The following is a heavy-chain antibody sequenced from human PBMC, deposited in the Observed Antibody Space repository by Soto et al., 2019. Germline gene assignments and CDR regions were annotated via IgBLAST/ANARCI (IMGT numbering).Heavy chain of an antibody. J-gene: IGHJ5*02. CDR1: GDSVSNNSAA. Sequence: PSQTLSLTCAISGDSVSNNSAAWSWIRQSPSRGLEWLGRTYYRSKWNNDYVVSVKSRITISPDTSKNQFSLQLNSVTPEDTAVYYCAREGMFNWFDPWGQGTLVTVSS. V-gene: IGHV6-1*01. D-gene: IGHD3-10*02. CDR3: AREGMFNWFDP. CDR2: TYYRSKWNN.